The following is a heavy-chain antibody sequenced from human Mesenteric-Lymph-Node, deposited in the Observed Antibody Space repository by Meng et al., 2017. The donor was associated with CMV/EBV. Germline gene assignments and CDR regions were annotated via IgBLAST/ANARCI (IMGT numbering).Heavy chain of an antibody. V-gene: IGHV3-23*03. CDR1: GFTFSSYA. CDR3: AKVTAAAAFDY. CDR2: IYSGGSST. D-gene: IGHD6-13*01. Sequence: GESLKISCAASGFTFSSYAMSWVRQAPGKGLEWVSVIYSGGSSTYYADSVKGRFTISRDNSQNTLYLQMSSLRAEDTAVYYCAKVTAAAAFDYWGQGTLVTVSS. J-gene: IGHJ4*02.